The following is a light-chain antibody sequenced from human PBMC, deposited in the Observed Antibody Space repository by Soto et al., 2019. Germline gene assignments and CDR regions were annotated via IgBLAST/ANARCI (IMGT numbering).Light chain of an antibody. CDR1: GSNAGGYNY. Sequence: QSALTQPASMSGSPGQSITISCTGTGSNAGGYNYVSWYQQHPGKAPKLMIYEVTNRPSGVSHRFSGSNSGNTASLTISGLQPEDEADYYCSSFTSSSTLPYVFGTGTKVTVL. CDR2: EVT. CDR3: SSFTSSSTLPYV. J-gene: IGLJ1*01. V-gene: IGLV2-14*01.